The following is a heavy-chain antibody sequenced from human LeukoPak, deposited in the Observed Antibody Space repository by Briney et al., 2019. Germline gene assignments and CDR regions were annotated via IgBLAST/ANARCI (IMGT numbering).Heavy chain of an antibody. D-gene: IGHD2-21*02. CDR3: AREEGYCGGDCYSDY. V-gene: IGHV3-33*01. Sequence: SCKVSGYTLTELSMHWVRQAPGKGLEWVAVIWYDGSNKYYADSVKGRFTISRDSSKNTLYLQMNSLRAEDTAVYYCAREEGYCGGDCYSDYWGQGTLVTVSS. J-gene: IGHJ4*02. CDR2: IWYDGSNK. CDR1: GYTLTELS.